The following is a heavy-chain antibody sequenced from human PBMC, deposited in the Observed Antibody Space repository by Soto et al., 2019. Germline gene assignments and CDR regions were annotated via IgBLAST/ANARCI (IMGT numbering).Heavy chain of an antibody. CDR2: INPNSGGT. CDR1: GGTFSSYA. CDR3: AADPRTYCGGDCYLDAFDV. J-gene: IGHJ3*01. Sequence: SVKVSCKASGGTFSSYAISWVRQAPGQGLEWMGGINPNSGGTNYAQKFQERVTITRDMSTSTAYMELSSLRSEDTAVYYCAADPRTYCGGDCYLDAFDVWGQGTMVTVSS. D-gene: IGHD2-21*02. V-gene: IGHV1-69*10.